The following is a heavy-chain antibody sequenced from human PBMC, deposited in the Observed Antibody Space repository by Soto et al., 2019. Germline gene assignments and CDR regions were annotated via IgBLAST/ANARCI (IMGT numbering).Heavy chain of an antibody. CDR2: IIPILGTE. Sequence: QVQLVQSGAEVKKPGSSVKVSCKASGGSFSSYAISWVRQAPGQGLEWMGGIIPILGTEDYAQNFQGRVTITADESTSTAYMELSSLRSEDTAVYYCARDRSSGWSLFDYWGQGTLVTVSS. D-gene: IGHD6-19*01. CDR3: ARDRSSGWSLFDY. V-gene: IGHV1-69*01. CDR1: GGSFSSYA. J-gene: IGHJ4*02.